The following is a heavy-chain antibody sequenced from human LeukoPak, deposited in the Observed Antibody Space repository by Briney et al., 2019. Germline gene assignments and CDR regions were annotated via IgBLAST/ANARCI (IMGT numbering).Heavy chain of an antibody. CDR1: GGTFSSYA. D-gene: IGHD3-16*02. CDR3: ARAVWGRLGELSSTPDY. CDR2: IIPIFGTA. J-gene: IGHJ4*02. Sequence: GASVKVSCKASGGTFSSYAISWVRQAPGQGLEWMGGIIPIFGTANYAQKFQGRVTITTDESTSTAYMELSSLRSEDTAVYCCARAVWGRLGELSSTPDYWGQGTLVTVSS. V-gene: IGHV1-69*05.